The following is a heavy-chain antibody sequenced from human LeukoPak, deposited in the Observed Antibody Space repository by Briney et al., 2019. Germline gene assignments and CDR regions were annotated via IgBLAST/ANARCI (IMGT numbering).Heavy chain of an antibody. CDR2: ISSSSYI. D-gene: IGHD3-22*01. Sequence: GGPLRLFCAASGFTFSRYSMHWVRQAPGKGLEWVSSISSSSYIYYADSVKGRFTISRDNAKNSLYLQMNSLRAEATAVYYCARDGIHGPYYYDSNGYNAGGFDIWGQGTMVTVSS. CDR1: GFTFSRYS. V-gene: IGHV3-21*01. J-gene: IGHJ3*02. CDR3: ARDGIHGPYYYDSNGYNAGGFDI.